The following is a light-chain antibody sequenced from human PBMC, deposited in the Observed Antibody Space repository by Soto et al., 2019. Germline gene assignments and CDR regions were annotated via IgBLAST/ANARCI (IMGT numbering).Light chain of an antibody. J-gene: IGKJ4*01. V-gene: IGKV1D-13*01. CDR2: VAS. CDR3: QQFNDYPLT. Sequence: AIQMTQTPSSLSASVGDRVTVTCRASQGIGSPLAWYQQKPGEAPKFLIYVASNLESGVPSTFSGSGSGTDFTLTISSLQPEDFATYYCQQFNDYPLTFGGGTKVDIK. CDR1: QGIGSP.